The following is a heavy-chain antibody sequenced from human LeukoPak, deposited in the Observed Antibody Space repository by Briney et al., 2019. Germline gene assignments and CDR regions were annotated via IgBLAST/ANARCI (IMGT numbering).Heavy chain of an antibody. Sequence: GGSLRLSCAASGFTVSTNYMSWVRQAPGKGLEWVSVIYSGGSTYYADSVRGRFTISRDNSKNTLYLQMNSLRAEDTAVYYCARGPMVRGVMFDYWGQGTLVTVSS. D-gene: IGHD3-10*01. CDR2: IYSGGST. J-gene: IGHJ4*02. CDR1: GFTVSTNY. CDR3: ARGPMVRGVMFDY. V-gene: IGHV3-66*01.